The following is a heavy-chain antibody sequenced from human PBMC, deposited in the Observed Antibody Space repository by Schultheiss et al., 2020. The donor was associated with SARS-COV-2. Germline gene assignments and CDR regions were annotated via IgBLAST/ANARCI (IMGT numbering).Heavy chain of an antibody. CDR2: INPSGGST. CDR1: GYSFTSFY. CDR3: ARDPVGGFDY. V-gene: IGHV1-46*01. J-gene: IGHJ4*02. Sequence: ASVKVSCKASGYSFTSFYMHWVRQAPGQGLEWMGIINPSGGSTSYAQKFQGRVTMTRDTSTSTAYMELRSLRSDDTAVYYCARDPVGGFDYWGQGTLVTVSS.